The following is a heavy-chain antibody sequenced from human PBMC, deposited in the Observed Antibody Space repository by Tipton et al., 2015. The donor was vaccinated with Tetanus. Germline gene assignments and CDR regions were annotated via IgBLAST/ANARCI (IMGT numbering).Heavy chain of an antibody. D-gene: IGHD3-3*01. V-gene: IGHV3-30-3*01. CDR2: ISYDGSNK. Sequence: SLRLSCAASGFTFSSYAMHWVRQAPGKGLEWVAVISYDGSNKYYADSVKGRFTISRDNSKNTLYLQMNSLRAEDTAVYYCAKDLLPIWSGYYNIDYWGQGTLVTVSS. J-gene: IGHJ4*02. CDR3: AKDLLPIWSGYYNIDY. CDR1: GFTFSSYA.